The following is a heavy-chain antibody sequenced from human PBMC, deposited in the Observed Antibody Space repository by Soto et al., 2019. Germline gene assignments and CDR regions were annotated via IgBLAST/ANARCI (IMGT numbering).Heavy chain of an antibody. J-gene: IGHJ6*02. CDR1: GGTFSSYA. CDR2: IIPIFGTA. V-gene: IGHV1-69*12. CDR3: ARGRHIVVVTAIYGMDV. D-gene: IGHD2-21*02. Sequence: QVQLVQSGAEVKKPGSSVKVSCKASGGTFSSYAISWVRQAPGQGLEWMGGIIPIFGTANYAQKFQGRVTITADESXSXXYMELSSLGSEDTAVYYCARGRHIVVVTAIYGMDVWGQGTTVTVSS.